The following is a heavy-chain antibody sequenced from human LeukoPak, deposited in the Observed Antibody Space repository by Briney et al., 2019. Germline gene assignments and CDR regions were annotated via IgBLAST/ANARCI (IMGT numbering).Heavy chain of an antibody. CDR2: ISGSGAYT. Sequence: GGSLRLSCAASGFTFSTYSMSWVRLAPGKGLEWVSGISGSGAYTYYADSVKGQFTISRDNSKNTLYLQMNSLRAEDTAVFYCAKYPASGGYFDYWGQGTLVTVSS. CDR1: GFTFSTYS. CDR3: AKYPASGGYFDY. D-gene: IGHD6-13*01. V-gene: IGHV3-23*01. J-gene: IGHJ4*02.